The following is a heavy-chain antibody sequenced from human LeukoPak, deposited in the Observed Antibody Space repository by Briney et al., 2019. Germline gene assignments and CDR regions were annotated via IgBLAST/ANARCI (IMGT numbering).Heavy chain of an antibody. CDR1: GYNFTGHY. CDR2: INPNNDGT. J-gene: IGHJ4*02. V-gene: IGHV1-2*02. Sequence: ASVKVSCKASGYNFTGHYMHWVRQAPGQGLEWLGWINPNNDGTNYAQKFQGRVTMTRDTSISTAYMELSSLRSDDTAVYFCARVHATGYFSLDLGYWGQGTLVTVSS. CDR3: ARVHATGYFSLDLGY. D-gene: IGHD3-9*01.